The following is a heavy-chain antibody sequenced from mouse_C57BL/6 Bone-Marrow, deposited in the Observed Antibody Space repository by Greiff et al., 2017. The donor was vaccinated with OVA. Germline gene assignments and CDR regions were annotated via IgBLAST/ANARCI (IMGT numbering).Heavy chain of an antibody. Sequence: DVKLVESGGDLVKPGGSLKLSCAASGFTFSSYGMSWVRQTPDKRLEWVATISSGGSYTYYPDSVKGRFTISRDNAKNTLYLQMSSLKSKDTAMYYCARHDGSSYSYWGQGTTLTVSS. CDR3: ARHDGSSYSY. CDR2: ISSGGSYT. V-gene: IGHV5-6*02. CDR1: GFTFSSYG. D-gene: IGHD1-1*01. J-gene: IGHJ2*01.